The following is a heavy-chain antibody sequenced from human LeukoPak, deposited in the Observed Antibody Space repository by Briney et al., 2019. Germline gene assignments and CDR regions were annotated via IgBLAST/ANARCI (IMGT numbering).Heavy chain of an antibody. Sequence: GESLKISCKGSGYSFTSYWIGWVRQMPGKGLEWMGIIYPGDSDTRYSPSFQGQVTISADKSISTAYLQWSSLKASDTAMYYCARSTFYYYDSSGQLSLFDYWGQGTLVTVSS. D-gene: IGHD3-22*01. CDR3: ARSTFYYYDSSGQLSLFDY. CDR2: IYPGDSDT. J-gene: IGHJ4*02. CDR1: GYSFTSYW. V-gene: IGHV5-51*01.